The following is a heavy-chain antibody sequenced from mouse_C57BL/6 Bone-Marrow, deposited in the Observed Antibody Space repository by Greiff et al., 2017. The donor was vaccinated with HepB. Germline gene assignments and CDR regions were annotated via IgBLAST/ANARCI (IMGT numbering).Heavy chain of an antibody. V-gene: IGHV1-5*01. D-gene: IGHD1-1*01. CDR3: TRPHYGSSHYFDY. CDR1: GYTFTSYW. Sequence: EVQLQQSGTVLARPGASVKMSCKTSGYTFTSYWMHWVKQRPGQGLEWIGAIYPGNSDTSYNQKFKGKAKLTAVTSASTAYMELSSLTNEDSAVYYCTRPHYGSSHYFDYWGQGTTLTVSS. CDR2: IYPGNSDT. J-gene: IGHJ2*01.